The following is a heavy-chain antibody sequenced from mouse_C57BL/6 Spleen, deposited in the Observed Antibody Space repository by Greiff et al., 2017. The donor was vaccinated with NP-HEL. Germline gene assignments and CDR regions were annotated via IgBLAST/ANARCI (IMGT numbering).Heavy chain of an antibody. J-gene: IGHJ3*01. V-gene: IGHV1-52*01. CDR2: IDPSDSET. CDR3: AREDGYYGGFAY. Sequence: QVQLKQPGAELVRPGSSVKLSCKASGYTFTSYWMHWVKQRPIQGLEWIGNIDPSDSETHYNQKFKDKATLTVDKSSSTAYMQLSSLTSEDSAVYYCAREDGYYGGFAYWGQGTLVTVSA. D-gene: IGHD2-3*01. CDR1: GYTFTSYW.